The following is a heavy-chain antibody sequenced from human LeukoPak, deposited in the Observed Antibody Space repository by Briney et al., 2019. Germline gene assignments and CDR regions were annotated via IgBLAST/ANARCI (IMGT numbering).Heavy chain of an antibody. CDR1: GGSFSGYY. D-gene: IGHD2-15*01. CDR3: ARHVHCSGGSCYRYGMDD. Sequence: SETLSLTCAVYGGSFSGYYWSWIRQPPGKGLEWIGEINHSGSTNYNPSLKSRVTISVDTSKNQFSLKLSSVTAADTAVYYCARHVHCSGGSCYRYGMDDWGQGTTVTVSS. V-gene: IGHV4-34*01. J-gene: IGHJ6*02. CDR2: INHSGST.